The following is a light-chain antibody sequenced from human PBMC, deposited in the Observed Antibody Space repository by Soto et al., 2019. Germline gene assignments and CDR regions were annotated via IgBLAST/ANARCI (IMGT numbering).Light chain of an antibody. CDR3: SSFTSRFTFV. CDR2: EVT. J-gene: IGLJ1*01. Sequence: QSALTQPASVSGSPGQSIAISCTGTRSDVGAYNYVSWYQQHPGKAPKLLISEVTNRPSGVSDPFSGSKSGNTASLTISGLQAEDAADYYCSSFTSRFTFVFGTGTKVTVL. V-gene: IGLV2-14*01. CDR1: RSDVGAYNY.